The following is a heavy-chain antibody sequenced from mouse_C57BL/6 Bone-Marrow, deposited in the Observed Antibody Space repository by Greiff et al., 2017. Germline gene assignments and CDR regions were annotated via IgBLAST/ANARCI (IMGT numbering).Heavy chain of an antibody. CDR2: IRSKSNNYAT. V-gene: IGHV10-1*01. CDR1: GFSFNTYA. D-gene: IGHD2-3*01. CDR3: VSDGYSAMDY. Sequence: VQLKESGGGLVQPKGSLKLSCAASGFSFNTYAMNWVRQAPGKGLEWVARIRSKSNNYATYYADSVKDRFTISRDDSESMLYLQMNNLKTEDTAMYYCVSDGYSAMDYWGQGTSVTVAS. J-gene: IGHJ4*01.